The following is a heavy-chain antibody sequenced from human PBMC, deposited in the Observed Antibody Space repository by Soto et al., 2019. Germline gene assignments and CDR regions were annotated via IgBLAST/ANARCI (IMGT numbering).Heavy chain of an antibody. D-gene: IGHD2-2*01. J-gene: IGHJ3*02. CDR3: ARKEYQLLNAFDI. Sequence: GGSLRLSCAASGFTFSSYSMNWVRQAPGKGLEWVSSISSSSGYIYYTDSVKGRFTISRDNAKNSLYLQMNSLRAEDTAVYYCARKEYQLLNAFDIWGQGTMVTVS. CDR1: GFTFSSYS. CDR2: ISSSSGYI. V-gene: IGHV3-21*01.